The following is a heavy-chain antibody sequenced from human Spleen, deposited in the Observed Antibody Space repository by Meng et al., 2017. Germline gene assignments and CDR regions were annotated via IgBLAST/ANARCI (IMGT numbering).Heavy chain of an antibody. D-gene: IGHD6-25*01. J-gene: IGHJ5*02. CDR3: ARHSGRAGGDP. CDR1: GFTFSNSY. V-gene: IGHV3-11*01. CDR2: ISGSGSDI. Sequence: QVQLVESGGGLVKPGGSLRLSCAASGFTFSNSYMSWVRQTPGKGLEWVSYISGSGSDIEYADSVRGRFTISRDNAKNSLYLQMNSLRAEDTAVYYCARHSGRAGGDPWGQGTLVTVSS.